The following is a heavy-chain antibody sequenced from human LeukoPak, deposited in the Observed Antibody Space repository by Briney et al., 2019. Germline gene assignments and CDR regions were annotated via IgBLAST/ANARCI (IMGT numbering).Heavy chain of an antibody. J-gene: IGHJ4*02. CDR3: ARESGSADGTYYYDSSGYLYVY. CDR2: INPNSGGT. Sequence: ASVKVSCKASGYTFTGYYMHWVRQAPGQGLEGMGWINPNSGGTNYAQKFQGRVTMTRDTSISTAYMELSRLRSDDTAVYYCARESGSADGTYYYDSSGYLYVYWGQGTLVTVSS. D-gene: IGHD3-22*01. V-gene: IGHV1-2*02. CDR1: GYTFTGYY.